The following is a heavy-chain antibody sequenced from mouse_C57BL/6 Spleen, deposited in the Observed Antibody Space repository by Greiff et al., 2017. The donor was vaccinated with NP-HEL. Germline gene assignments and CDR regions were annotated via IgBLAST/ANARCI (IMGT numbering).Heavy chain of an antibody. CDR1: GYAFSSSW. CDR3: ARDGYPHFDY. Sequence: VKLQESGPELVKPGASVKISCKASGYAFSSSWMNWVKQRPGKGLEWIGRIYPGDGDTNYNGKFKGKATLTADKSSSTAYMQLSSLTSEDSAVYFCARDGYPHFDYWGQGTTLTVSS. CDR2: IYPGDGDT. J-gene: IGHJ2*01. D-gene: IGHD2-3*01. V-gene: IGHV1-82*01.